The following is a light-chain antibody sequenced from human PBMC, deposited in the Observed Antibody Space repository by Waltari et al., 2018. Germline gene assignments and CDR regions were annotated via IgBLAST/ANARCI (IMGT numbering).Light chain of an antibody. CDR1: ISNIGSHY. J-gene: IGLJ2*01. CDR2: KND. Sequence: QSVLTQPPPASGTPGQRVSLSCPGSISNIGSHYVYWYQQLPGTAPKLLIYKNDLRPSGVPDRIAGSKSGPSTPLDISGLRSEDDADYYCSSWDDSLSCVVLGGGTKLSVL. CDR3: SSWDDSLSCVV. V-gene: IGLV1-47*01.